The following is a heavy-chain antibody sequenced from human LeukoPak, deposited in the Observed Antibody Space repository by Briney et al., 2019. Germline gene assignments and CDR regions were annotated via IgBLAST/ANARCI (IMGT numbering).Heavy chain of an antibody. CDR3: AGHHPRNTVDF. D-gene: IGHD2-8*02. V-gene: IGHV4-59*08. J-gene: IGHJ4*02. CDR2: ISYSGFT. CDR1: GGSISSYQ. Sequence: PSETLSLTCTVSGGSISSYQWSWIRQPPGKGLEWIGYISYSGFTNYNPSLKSRVTISLDTSKNQFSLKLTSVTAAGTAVYYCAGHHPRNTVDFWGQGTLVTVSS.